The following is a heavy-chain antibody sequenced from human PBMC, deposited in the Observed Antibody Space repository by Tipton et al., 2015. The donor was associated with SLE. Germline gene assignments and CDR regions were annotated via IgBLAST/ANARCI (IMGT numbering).Heavy chain of an antibody. CDR3: ARIVGCTTNCPDY. D-gene: IGHD2-2*01. J-gene: IGHJ4*02. CDR1: GGSFSGYY. Sequence: TLSLTCAVYGGSFSGYYWSWIRQPPGKGLEWIGEINHSGSTNYNPSLKSRVTISVDTSKNQFSLKLSSVTAADTAVYYCARIVGCTTNCPDYWGQGTLVTVSS. CDR2: INHSGST. V-gene: IGHV4-34*01.